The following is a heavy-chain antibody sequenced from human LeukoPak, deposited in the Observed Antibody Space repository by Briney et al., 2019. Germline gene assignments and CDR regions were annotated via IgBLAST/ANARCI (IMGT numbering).Heavy chain of an antibody. V-gene: IGHV4-30-2*01. CDR1: GGSISSGGYY. CDR2: IYHSGST. J-gene: IGHJ6*03. CDR3: ASTTDHDFWSGYYYYYMDV. Sequence: SETLSLTCTVSGGSISSGGYYWSWLRQPPGKGLEWIGYIYHSGSTYYNPSLKSRVTISVDRSKNQFSLKLSSVTAADTAVYYCASTTDHDFWSGYYYYYMDVWGKGTTVTVSS. D-gene: IGHD3-3*01.